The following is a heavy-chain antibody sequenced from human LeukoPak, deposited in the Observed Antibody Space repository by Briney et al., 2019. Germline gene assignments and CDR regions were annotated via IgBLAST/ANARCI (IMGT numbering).Heavy chain of an antibody. CDR3: ARDQYFGAATISRLDY. Sequence: ASVKVSCKASGGTFNNYGISWVRQAPGQGLEWMGRIIPIFSTSNYADKFQGRVTITADKYTSTAYMELSSLRSEDTAFYYCARDQYFGAATISRLDYWGQGTLVTVSS. V-gene: IGHV1-69*06. J-gene: IGHJ4*02. CDR2: IIPIFSTS. D-gene: IGHD2-15*01. CDR1: GGTFNNYG.